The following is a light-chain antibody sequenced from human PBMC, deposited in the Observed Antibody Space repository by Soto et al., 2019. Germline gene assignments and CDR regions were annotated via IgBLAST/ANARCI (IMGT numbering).Light chain of an antibody. CDR2: GAS. CDR1: HSVSSSY. Sequence: EIVLTQSPGTLSLSPGERATLSCRASHSVSSSYLAWYQQKPGQAPRLLIYGASTRATGIPARFSGSGSGTEFTLTISSLQSEDFAVYYCHQYNKWPPITFGQGTRLEI. V-gene: IGKV3-15*01. J-gene: IGKJ5*01. CDR3: HQYNKWPPIT.